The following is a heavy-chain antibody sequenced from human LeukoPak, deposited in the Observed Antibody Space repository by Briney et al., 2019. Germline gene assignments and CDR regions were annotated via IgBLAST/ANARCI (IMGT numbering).Heavy chain of an antibody. J-gene: IGHJ4*02. CDR2: IIPIFGTA. D-gene: IGHD2-15*01. CDR1: GGTFSSYA. CDR3: ASNRPCGSCYDLFY. Sequence: ASVKVSCKASGGTFSSYAISWVRQAPGQGLEWMGRIIPIFGTANYAQKFQGRVTITADESTSTAYMELSSLRSEDTAVYYCASNRPCGSCYDLFYWGQGTLVTVSS. V-gene: IGHV1-69*13.